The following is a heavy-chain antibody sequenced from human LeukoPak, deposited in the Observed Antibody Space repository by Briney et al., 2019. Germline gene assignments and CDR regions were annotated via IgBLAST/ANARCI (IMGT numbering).Heavy chain of an antibody. CDR2: ISGSGGST. CDR3: AKAPQPLGYCSGGSCYGPGDC. J-gene: IGHJ4*02. D-gene: IGHD2-15*01. Sequence: GGSLRLSCAASGFTFSSYAMSWVRQAPGKGLEWVSAISGSGGSTYYADSVKGRFTISRDNSKNTLYPQMNSLRAEDTAVYYCAKAPQPLGYCSGGSCYGPGDCWGQGTLVTVSS. V-gene: IGHV3-23*01. CDR1: GFTFSSYA.